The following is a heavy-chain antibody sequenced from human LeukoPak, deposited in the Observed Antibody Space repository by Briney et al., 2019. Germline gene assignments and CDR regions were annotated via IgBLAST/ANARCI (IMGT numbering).Heavy chain of an antibody. J-gene: IGHJ6*02. CDR1: GGTFSSYA. CDR3: ARGRLDVDFWSCYYLDYYYYGMDV. CDR2: IIPIFGTA. Sequence: GASVKVSCKASGGTFSSYAISWVRQAPGQGLEWMGGIIPIFGTASYAQKFQGRVTITADESTSTAYMELSSLRSEDTAVYYCARGRLDVDFWSCYYLDYYYYGMDVWGQGTTVTVSS. V-gene: IGHV1-69*13. D-gene: IGHD3-3*01.